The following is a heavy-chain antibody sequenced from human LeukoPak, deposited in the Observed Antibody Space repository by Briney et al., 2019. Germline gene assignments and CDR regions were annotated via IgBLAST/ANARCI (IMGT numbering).Heavy chain of an antibody. CDR2: IYTSGST. J-gene: IGHJ3*02. V-gene: IGHV4-4*07. CDR1: GGSISSYY. D-gene: IGHD2-15*01. CDR3: ARVSESGGSLDAFDI. Sequence: PSETLSLTCTVSGGSISSYYWSWIRQPAGKGLEWIGRIYTSGSTNYNPSLKSRVTMSVDTSKNQFSLKLSSVSAEDPAVYYSARVSESGGSLDAFDIWGQGTMVTVSS.